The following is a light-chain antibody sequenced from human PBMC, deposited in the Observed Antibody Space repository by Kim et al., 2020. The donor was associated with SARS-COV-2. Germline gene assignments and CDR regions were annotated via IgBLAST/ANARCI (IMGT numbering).Light chain of an antibody. CDR2: RAS. V-gene: IGKV3-15*01. Sequence: LLTQSPATLSVSPGERATLSCRASQSISNNLAWYQQKPGQSPRLLIYRASNRATDIPARFSGSGSGTEFTLTISSLQSEDFAVYYCQQFNMWPLTFGGGTKVEIK. CDR3: QQFNMWPLT. CDR1: QSISNN. J-gene: IGKJ4*01.